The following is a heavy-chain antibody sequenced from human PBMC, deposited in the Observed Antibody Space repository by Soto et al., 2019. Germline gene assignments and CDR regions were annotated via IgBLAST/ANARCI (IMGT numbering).Heavy chain of an antibody. CDR1: GFTFTSSA. CDR2: IVVGSGNT. V-gene: IGHV1-58*01. D-gene: IGHD3-22*01. CDR3: AADYYYDSSGYYRYGYYGMDV. Sequence: SVKVSCKASGFTFTSSAVQWVRQSRGQRLEWIGWIVVGSGNTNYAQKFQERVTITRDMSTSTAYMELSSLRSEDTAVYYCAADYYYDSSGYYRYGYYGMDVWGQGTTVTVSS. J-gene: IGHJ6*02.